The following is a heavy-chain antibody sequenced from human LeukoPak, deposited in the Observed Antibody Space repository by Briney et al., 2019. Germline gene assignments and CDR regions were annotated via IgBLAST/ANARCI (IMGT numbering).Heavy chain of an antibody. CDR2: ISVSGGST. D-gene: IGHD3-10*01. V-gene: IGHV3-23*01. J-gene: IGHJ4*02. CDR3: AKSVYYYGSGYSESFDY. CDR1: GFTFSSYA. Sequence: PSGGSLRLSCAASGFTFSSYAMTWVRQAPGKGLEWVSSISVSGGSTYYADSVKGRFTISRDNSKNTLYVQMNSLRAEDTAVYYCAKSVYYYGSGYSESFDYWGQGTLVTVSS.